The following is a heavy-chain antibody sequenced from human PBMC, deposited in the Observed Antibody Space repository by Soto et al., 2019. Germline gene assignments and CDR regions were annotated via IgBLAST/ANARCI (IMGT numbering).Heavy chain of an antibody. CDR3: AKDLSYSSPPYYFDY. D-gene: IGHD6-19*01. V-gene: IGHV3-23*01. J-gene: IGHJ4*02. CDR1: GFTFSSYA. Sequence: EVQLLESGGGLVQPGGSLRLSCAASGFTFSSYAMSWVRQAPGKGLEWVSAISGSGGSTYYAASGKGRFTISSDNSKNTLYLQMTSLRAADTAVYYCAKDLSYSSPPYYFDYWGQGPLVTVSS. CDR2: ISGSGGST.